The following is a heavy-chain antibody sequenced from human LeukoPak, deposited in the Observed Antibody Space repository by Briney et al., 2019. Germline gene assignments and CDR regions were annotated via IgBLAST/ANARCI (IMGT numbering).Heavy chain of an antibody. CDR1: GASISTYS. CDR3: AAVPGPYFDY. J-gene: IGHJ4*02. CDR2: IYTSGST. D-gene: IGHD6-19*01. Sequence: SETLSLTCTVSGASISTYSWSWIRQPPRKGLEWIGHIYTSGSTNYNSSLKSRVTISVDTSKNQFSLKLTSVTAADTAVYYCAAVPGPYFDYWGQGTLVTVSS. V-gene: IGHV4-4*09.